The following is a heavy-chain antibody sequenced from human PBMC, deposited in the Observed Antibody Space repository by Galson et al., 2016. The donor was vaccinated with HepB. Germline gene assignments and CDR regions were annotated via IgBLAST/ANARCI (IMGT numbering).Heavy chain of an antibody. CDR2: TNTDGSDT. Sequence: SLRLSCAASGFTFSSYWMHWVRQVPGKGLVMVARTNTDGSDTGYADPVKGRFTISRDNAKNTLYLQMNTLSAEGTAVYYCARDYLTYTGSYLYSWGQGTLVTVSS. J-gene: IGHJ4*02. D-gene: IGHD1-26*01. V-gene: IGHV3-74*01. CDR3: ARDYLTYTGSYLYS. CDR1: GFTFSSYW.